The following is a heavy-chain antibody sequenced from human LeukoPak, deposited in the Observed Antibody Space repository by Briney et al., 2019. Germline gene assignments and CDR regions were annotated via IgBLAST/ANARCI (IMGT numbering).Heavy chain of an antibody. CDR2: ISYDGSNK. J-gene: IGHJ4*02. D-gene: IGHD6-19*01. V-gene: IGHV3-30*18. CDR3: AKDCRSSGWDYDFDY. CDR1: GFTFSSYG. Sequence: GGSLRLSCAASGFTFSSYGMHWVRQAPGKGLEWVAVISYDGSNKYYADSVKGRFTISRDNSKNTLYLQMNSLRAEDTAVYYCAKDCRSSGWDYDFDYWGQGTLVTVS.